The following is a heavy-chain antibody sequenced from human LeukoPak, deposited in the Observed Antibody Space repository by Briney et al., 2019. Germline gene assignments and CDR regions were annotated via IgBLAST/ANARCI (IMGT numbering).Heavy chain of an antibody. J-gene: IGHJ4*02. V-gene: IGHV1-2*02. CDR1: GYTFTGYY. Sequence: ASVRVSCKASGYTFTGYYIHWVRQAPGQGLEWMGWINPSGGVTKYAQKFQGRVTMTRDTSISTAYMELSRLRSDDTAVYYCATQRGSYLWGTDFDYWGQGTLVTVSS. D-gene: IGHD3-16*01. CDR2: INPSGGVT. CDR3: ATQRGSYLWGTDFDY.